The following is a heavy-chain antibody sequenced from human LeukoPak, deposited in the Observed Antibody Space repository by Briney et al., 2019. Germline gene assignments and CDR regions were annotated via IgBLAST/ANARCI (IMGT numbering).Heavy chain of an antibody. CDR1: GLTFSDHY. CDR3: ARVPGDYYDSSGYFYFFDY. D-gene: IGHD3-22*01. Sequence: GGSLRLSCAASGLTFSDHYMDWVRQAPGKGLEWVGRTRNKANSYTTEYAASVKGRFTISRDDSKNSLYLQMNSLKTEDTAVYYCARVPGDYYDSSGYFYFFDYWGQGTLVTVSS. J-gene: IGHJ4*02. CDR2: TRNKANSYTT. V-gene: IGHV3-72*01.